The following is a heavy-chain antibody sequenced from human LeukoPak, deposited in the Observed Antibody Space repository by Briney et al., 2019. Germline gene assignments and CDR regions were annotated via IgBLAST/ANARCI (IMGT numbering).Heavy chain of an antibody. Sequence: GRSLRLSCAASGFTFSSYGMHWVRQGPGKGLEWVAATSYDGSNKYYAESVKGRFTISRDNSKNTLYLQMTSLRTDDTAVYFCAKHPTDYYDSSAYRYGMDVWGQGTTVTVSS. CDR1: GFTFSSYG. CDR2: TSYDGSNK. J-gene: IGHJ6*02. D-gene: IGHD3-22*01. V-gene: IGHV3-30*18. CDR3: AKHPTDYYDSSAYRYGMDV.